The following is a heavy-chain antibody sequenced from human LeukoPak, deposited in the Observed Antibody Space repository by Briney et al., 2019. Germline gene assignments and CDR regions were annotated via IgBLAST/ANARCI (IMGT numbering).Heavy chain of an antibody. D-gene: IGHD6-13*01. CDR2: IYHSGST. J-gene: IGHJ4*02. Sequence: SETLSLTCTVSGYSINNGYYWGWIRQPPGKGLEWIGSIYHSGSTYYKPSLKSRVTISVDTSKNQFSLKLSSVTAADTAVYYCARAFYSSSWYHKEDFFDYWGQGTPVTVSS. CDR1: GYSINNGYY. CDR3: ARAFYSSSWYHKEDFFDY. V-gene: IGHV4-38-2*02.